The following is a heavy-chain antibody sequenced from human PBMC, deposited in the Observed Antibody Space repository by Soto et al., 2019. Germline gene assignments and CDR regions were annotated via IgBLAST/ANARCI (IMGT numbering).Heavy chain of an antibody. CDR1: GFTFSGSA. D-gene: IGHD2-21*02. Sequence: GGSLRLSCAASGFTFSGSAIHWVRQASGKGLEWVGRIRSKANSHATAYAASVKGRFTISRDDSKNTAYLQMNSLKTEDTAVYYCTIATVVVTEYYFDYWGQGTLVTVSS. CDR2: IRSKANSHAT. J-gene: IGHJ4*02. V-gene: IGHV3-73*01. CDR3: TIATVVVTEYYFDY.